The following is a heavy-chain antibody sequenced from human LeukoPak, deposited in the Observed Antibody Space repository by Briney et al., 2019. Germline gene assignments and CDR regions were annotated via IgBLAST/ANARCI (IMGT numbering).Heavy chain of an antibody. CDR1: GYTFTSYD. CDR3: ARGAGGTSGDYYYCYGMDV. CDR2: MNPNSGNT. Sequence: ASVKVSCKASGYTFTSYDINWVRQATGQGLEWMGWMNPNSGNTGYAQKFQGRVTMTRNTSISTAYMELSSLRSEDTAVYYCARGAGGTSGDYYYCYGMDVWGQGTTVTVSS. J-gene: IGHJ6*02. V-gene: IGHV1-8*01. D-gene: IGHD1-14*01.